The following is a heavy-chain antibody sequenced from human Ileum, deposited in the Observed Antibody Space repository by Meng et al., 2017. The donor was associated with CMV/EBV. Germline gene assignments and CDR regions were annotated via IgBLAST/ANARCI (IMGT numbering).Heavy chain of an antibody. Sequence: GESLRLSCAASGFNFNDYAIHWVRQAPGKALEWVSGIGWNGDSVAYADSVKGRFTISRDNAKNSLYLQMNSLRPADTAVYYCARMGSLRVRTFDYWGRGTLVTVSS. J-gene: IGHJ4*02. V-gene: IGHV3-9*01. D-gene: IGHD3-10*01. CDR2: IGWNGDSV. CDR3: ARMGSLRVRTFDY. CDR1: GFNFNDYA.